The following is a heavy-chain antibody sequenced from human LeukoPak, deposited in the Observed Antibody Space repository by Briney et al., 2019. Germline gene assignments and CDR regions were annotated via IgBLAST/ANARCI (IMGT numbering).Heavy chain of an antibody. CDR3: ARGGSGCFDL. J-gene: IGHJ3*01. D-gene: IGHD1-26*01. CDR1: KSTFSDYW. Sequence: GGSLRLSCAASKSTFSDYWMHWVRQAPGKGLEWVSHVHSGGSSRSYADSVKGRFTISRDNAKNTVDLQMHSLRAEDTAMYYCARGGSGCFDLWGQGTMVTVSS. CDR2: VHSGGSSR. V-gene: IGHV3-74*01.